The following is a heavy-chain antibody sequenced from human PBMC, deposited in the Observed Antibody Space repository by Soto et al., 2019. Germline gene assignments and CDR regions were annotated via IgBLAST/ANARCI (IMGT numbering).Heavy chain of an antibody. CDR2: ISSSGSTI. D-gene: IGHD3-10*01. Sequence: AGGSLRLSCAASGFTFSSYEMNWVRQAPGKGLEWVSYISSSGSTIYYADSVKGRFTISRDNAKNSLYLQMNSLRAEDTAVYYCARDEVYGSGSLHAYFRDYYYYYGMDVWGQGTTVTVSS. CDR3: ARDEVYGSGSLHAYFRDYYYYYGMDV. J-gene: IGHJ6*02. CDR1: GFTFSSYE. V-gene: IGHV3-48*03.